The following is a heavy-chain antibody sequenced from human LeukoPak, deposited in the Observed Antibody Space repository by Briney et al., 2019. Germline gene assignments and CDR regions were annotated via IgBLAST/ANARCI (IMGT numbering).Heavy chain of an antibody. CDR2: IYYSGST. CDR3: ARHDDSSWYSFDH. J-gene: IGHJ4*02. CDR1: GGSISSSTYY. Sequence: SETLSLTCTVSGGSISSSTYYWGWIRQPPGKGLEWIGTIYYSGSTYHNPSLKSRVTISVDTSKNQFSLKLNSVTAADTAVYYCARHDDSSWYSFDHWGRGTLVTVSS. V-gene: IGHV4-39*01. D-gene: IGHD6-13*01.